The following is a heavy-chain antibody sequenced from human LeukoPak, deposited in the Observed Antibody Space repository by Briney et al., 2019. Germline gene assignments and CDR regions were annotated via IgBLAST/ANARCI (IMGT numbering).Heavy chain of an antibody. CDR2: ISYDGSNK. J-gene: IGHJ4*02. V-gene: IGHV3-30-3*01. D-gene: IGHD1-26*01. Sequence: GRSLRLSCAASGFTFSSYAMHWVRQAPGKGLEWVAVISYDGSNKYYADSVKGRFTISRDNSKNTLYLQMNSLRAEDTAVYYCAKDDPSGSYRWGQGTLVTVSS. CDR1: GFTFSSYA. CDR3: AKDDPSGSYR.